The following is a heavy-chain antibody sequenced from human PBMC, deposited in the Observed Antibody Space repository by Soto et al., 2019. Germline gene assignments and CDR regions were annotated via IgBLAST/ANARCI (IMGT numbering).Heavy chain of an antibody. CDR2: INPNSGGT. Sequence: ASVKVSCKASAYTFTGYYMHWARQAPGEGLEWMRWINPNSGGTNYAQKSQGWVTMTRDMTISTAYMALSRLRSAATDVYYCERAPKYYYDSSGSYFRASDTWGEATMVTV. J-gene: IGHJ3*02. D-gene: IGHD3-22*01. V-gene: IGHV1-2*04. CDR1: AYTFTGYY. CDR3: ERAPKYYYDSSGSYFRASDT.